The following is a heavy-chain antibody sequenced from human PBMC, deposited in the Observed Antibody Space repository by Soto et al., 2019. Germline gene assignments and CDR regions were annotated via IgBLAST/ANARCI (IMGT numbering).Heavy chain of an antibody. Sequence: QVQLQESGPGLVKPSETLSLTCTVSGGSISSYYWSWIRQPPGKGLEWIGYIYYSGSTNYNPSLKSGVTISVDTSKNQFSLKLSSVTAADTAVYYCARDHGVYYGSGRGGAFDIWGQGTMVTVSS. CDR3: ARDHGVYYGSGRGGAFDI. D-gene: IGHD3-10*01. CDR1: GGSISSYY. J-gene: IGHJ3*02. V-gene: IGHV4-59*01. CDR2: IYYSGST.